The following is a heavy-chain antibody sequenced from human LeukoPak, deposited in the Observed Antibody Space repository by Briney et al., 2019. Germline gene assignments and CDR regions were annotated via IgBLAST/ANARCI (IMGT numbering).Heavy chain of an antibody. J-gene: IGHJ4*02. CDR3: ARRAGAYSHPYDY. CDR1: GFTVSTNS. CDR2: IYSDNT. D-gene: IGHD4/OR15-4a*01. V-gene: IGHV3-53*01. Sequence: GGSLRLSCTVSGFTVSTNSMSWVRQAPGKGLEWVSFIYSDNTHYSDSVKGRFTISRDNSRNTLYLQMNSLRAEDTAVYYCARRAGAYSHPYDYWGQGTLVTVSS.